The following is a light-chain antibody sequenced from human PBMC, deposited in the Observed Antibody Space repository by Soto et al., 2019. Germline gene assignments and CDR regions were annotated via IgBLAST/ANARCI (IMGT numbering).Light chain of an antibody. V-gene: IGLV1-44*01. CDR1: SSNIGSNP. Sequence: QSVLTQPPSASGTPGQRVTISCSGSSSNIGSNPVSWYQQLPGTAPKSLIYSDNQRPSGVPDRISGSRSGTSASLAISGLQSEDEAEYYCGAWDDSLRGRVFGGGTQLTVL. J-gene: IGLJ2*01. CDR3: GAWDDSLRGRV. CDR2: SDN.